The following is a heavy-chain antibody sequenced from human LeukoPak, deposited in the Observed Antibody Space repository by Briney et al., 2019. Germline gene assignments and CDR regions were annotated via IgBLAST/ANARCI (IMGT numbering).Heavy chain of an antibody. V-gene: IGHV3-48*01. J-gene: IGHJ4*01. CDR1: GFNFIDYS. CDR3: ARDHRYAFDN. Sequence: GGSLRLSCAASGFNFIDYSMNWVRQAPGKGLEWISYIGISSCNTKYAESVKGRFTISRDKARTYLYLKMNSLRVEDTAMYYCARDHRYAFDNWGHGTLVTVSS. CDR2: IGISSCNT. D-gene: IGHD5-12*01.